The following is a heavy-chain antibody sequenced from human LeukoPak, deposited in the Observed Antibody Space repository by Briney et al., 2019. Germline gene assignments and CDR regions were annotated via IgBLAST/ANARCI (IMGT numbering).Heavy chain of an antibody. Sequence: GGSLRLSCAASGFTFSSYGMHWVRQAPGKGLEWVAFIRYDGSNKYYADSVKGRFTVSRDNSKNTLYLQMNSLRAEDTAVYYCAKDVNVGGDYFDYWGQGTLVTVSS. D-gene: IGHD3-10*01. CDR2: IRYDGSNK. J-gene: IGHJ4*02. CDR1: GFTFSSYG. CDR3: AKDVNVGGDYFDY. V-gene: IGHV3-30*02.